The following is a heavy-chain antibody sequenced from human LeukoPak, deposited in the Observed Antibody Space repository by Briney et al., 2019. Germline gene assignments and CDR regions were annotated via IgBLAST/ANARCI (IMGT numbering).Heavy chain of an antibody. CDR1: GFTFSDYA. Sequence: GGSLGLSCAVSGFTFSDYAMHWVRQAPGKGLEWVALLRYDGNNKYYVDSVKGRFTISRDISKNTLYLQMNSLRPDDTAVYYCAKDSKHYSMDVWGQGTTVTVS. J-gene: IGHJ6*02. V-gene: IGHV3-30*02. D-gene: IGHD2/OR15-2a*01. CDR3: AKDSKHYSMDV. CDR2: LRYDGNNK.